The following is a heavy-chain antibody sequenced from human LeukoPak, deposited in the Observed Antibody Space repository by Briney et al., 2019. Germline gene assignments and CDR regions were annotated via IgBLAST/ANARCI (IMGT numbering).Heavy chain of an antibody. CDR2: ISWNSGSV. J-gene: IGHJ4*02. V-gene: IGHV3-9*01. D-gene: IGHD5-18*01. Sequence: GRSLRLSCGASGFTFDDYAIHWVRQAPGKGLEWVSGISWNSGSVDYADSVKGRFTISRDNAKNSLYLQMNSLRAEDTALYYCVKVSGYTYGYFDYWGQGTLVTVSS. CDR1: GFTFDDYA. CDR3: VKVSGYTYGYFDY.